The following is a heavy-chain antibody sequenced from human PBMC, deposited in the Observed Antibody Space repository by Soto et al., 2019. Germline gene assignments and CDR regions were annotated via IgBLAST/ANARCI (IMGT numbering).Heavy chain of an antibody. CDR3: ASVLPSGAWYSYYYYYLVV. V-gene: IGHV4-59*01. D-gene: IGHD6-19*01. Sequence: SETLSLTCTVSGGSISSYYWSWIRQPPGKGLEWIGYIYYSGSTNYNPSLKSRVTISVDTSKNQFSLKLSSVTAADTAVYYCASVLPSGAWYSYYYYYLVVGDKGTSDTAFS. J-gene: IGHJ6*03. CDR1: GGSISSYY. CDR2: IYYSGST.